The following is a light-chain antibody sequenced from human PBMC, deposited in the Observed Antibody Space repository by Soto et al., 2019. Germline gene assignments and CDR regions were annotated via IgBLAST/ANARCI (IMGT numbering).Light chain of an antibody. CDR1: QNIIRH. Sequence: EIRITQPHPVLPGSVGDRVTITCRASQNIIRHLNWYQHKPGRAPRLLIYAASTLQSGVPSRFTGSGSGTEFTLTITGLQPEDFATYYCQHCYSMPIAFGQGTKVDIK. CDR3: QHCYSMPIA. CDR2: AAS. J-gene: IGKJ1*01. V-gene: IGKV1-39*01.